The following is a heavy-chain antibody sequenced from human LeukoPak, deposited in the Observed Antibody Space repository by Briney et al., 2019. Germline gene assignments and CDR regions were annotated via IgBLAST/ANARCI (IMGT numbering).Heavy chain of an antibody. CDR1: GATFSSYA. D-gene: IGHD2-2*01. V-gene: IGHV1-69*10. J-gene: IGHJ5*02. CDR3: GREGGCSSTSCYGKVGWFDP. Sequence: SVKVSCKASGATFSSYAISWVRQAPGQGLEWMGGIIPILGIANYAQKFQGRVTITADKPPSTDYKELSSLRSEDTAGYYCGREGGCSSTSCYGKVGWFDPWGQGTLVTVSS. CDR2: IIPILGIA.